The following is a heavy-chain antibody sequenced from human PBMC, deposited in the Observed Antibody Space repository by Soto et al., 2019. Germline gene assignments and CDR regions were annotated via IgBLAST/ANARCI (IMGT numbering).Heavy chain of an antibody. CDR2: ISGSGGST. CDR3: AKGGATVPHYYYYGMDV. V-gene: IGHV3-23*01. J-gene: IGHJ6*02. D-gene: IGHD2-2*01. CDR1: GFTFSSYA. Sequence: EVQLLESGGGLVQPGGSLRLSCAASGFTFSSYAMSWVRQAPGKGLEWVSAISGSGGSTYYADSVKGRFTISRDNSKNTLYLQMNSLRAEDTAGYYCAKGGATVPHYYYYGMDVWGPGTTVTVSS.